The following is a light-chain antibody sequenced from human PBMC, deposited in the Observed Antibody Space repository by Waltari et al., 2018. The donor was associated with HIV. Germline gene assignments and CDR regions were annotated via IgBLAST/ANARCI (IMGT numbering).Light chain of an antibody. V-gene: IGLV4-69*01. CDR3: QTWGTGMEV. Sequence: QLVLTQSPSASASLGASVKLTCTLSSGHSSYAIAWHPQQPEKGPRYLMKLNSDGSHSKGDGIPDRFSGSSSGAERYLTISSLQSEDEADYYCQTWGTGMEVVGTGTKVTVL. CDR2: LNSDGSH. CDR1: SGHSSYA. J-gene: IGLJ1*01.